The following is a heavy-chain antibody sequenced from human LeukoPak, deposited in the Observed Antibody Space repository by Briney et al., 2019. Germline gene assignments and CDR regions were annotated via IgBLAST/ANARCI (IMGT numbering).Heavy chain of an antibody. CDR1: GGSFSGYY. CDR2: INHSGST. D-gene: IGHD1-7*01. CDR3: ARGPYNWNWEPFQH. Sequence: SETLSLTCAVSGGSFSGYYWSWIRQPPGKGLEWIGEINHSGSTNYNPSLKSRVTISVDTSKNQFSLKLSSVTAADTAVYYCARGPYNWNWEPFQHWGQGTLVTVSS. V-gene: IGHV4-34*01. J-gene: IGHJ1*01.